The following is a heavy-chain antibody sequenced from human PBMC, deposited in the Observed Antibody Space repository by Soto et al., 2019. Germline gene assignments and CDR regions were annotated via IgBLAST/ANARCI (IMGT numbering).Heavy chain of an antibody. Sequence: EVQILQSGGGLVQPGGSLRLSCEASGFIFSNYAMSWVRQVPGKGLEWVSDISAGGDNTYYTGSVRGRFTISRDNPKNRVYLQMDSLRADDRAVYYGAKHRLARGVDYWGQGTLVTVSS. J-gene: IGHJ4*02. D-gene: IGHD2-8*01. CDR3: AKHRLARGVDY. V-gene: IGHV3-23*01. CDR2: ISAGGDNT. CDR1: GFIFSNYA.